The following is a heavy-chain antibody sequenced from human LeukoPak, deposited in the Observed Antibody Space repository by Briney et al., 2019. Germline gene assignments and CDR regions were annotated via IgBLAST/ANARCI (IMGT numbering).Heavy chain of an antibody. V-gene: IGHV4-39*01. CDR1: GGSISSSSYY. J-gene: IGHJ5*02. Sequence: PSETLSLTCTVSGGSISSSSYYWGWIRQPPGKGLEWIGSIYYSGSTYYNPSLKSRFTTSVDTSKNQFSLKLSSVTAADTAVYYCARLAAAGKNWFDPWGQGTLVTVSS. CDR3: ARLAAAGKNWFDP. CDR2: IYYSGST. D-gene: IGHD6-13*01.